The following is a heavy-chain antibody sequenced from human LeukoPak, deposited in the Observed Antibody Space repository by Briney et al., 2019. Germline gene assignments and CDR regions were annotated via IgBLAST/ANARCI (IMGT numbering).Heavy chain of an antibody. Sequence: PSQTLSLTCTVSGGSISSGGYYWSWVRQHPGKGLEWIGYIYYSGSTFYNPSLKSRLTISVDTSKNQFSLKLSSVTAADTAVYYCARTDYDFWSGPRNWFDPWGQGTLVTVSS. J-gene: IGHJ5*02. CDR3: ARTDYDFWSGPRNWFDP. CDR1: GGSISSGGYY. V-gene: IGHV4-31*03. CDR2: IYYSGST. D-gene: IGHD3-3*01.